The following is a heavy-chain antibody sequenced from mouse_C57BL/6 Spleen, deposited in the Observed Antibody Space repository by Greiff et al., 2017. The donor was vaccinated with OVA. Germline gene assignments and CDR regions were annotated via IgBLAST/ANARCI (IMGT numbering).Heavy chain of an antibody. J-gene: IGHJ4*01. CDR3: TRERDYYGSSYRYAMDY. CDR1: GFTFSSYA. Sequence: EVQRVESGEGLVKPGGSLKLSCAASGFTFSSYAMSWVRQTPEKRLEWVAYISSGGDYIYYADTVKGRFTISRDNARNTLYLQMSSLKSEDTAMYYCTRERDYYGSSYRYAMDYWGQGTSVTVSS. CDR2: ISSGGDYI. V-gene: IGHV5-9-1*02. D-gene: IGHD1-1*01.